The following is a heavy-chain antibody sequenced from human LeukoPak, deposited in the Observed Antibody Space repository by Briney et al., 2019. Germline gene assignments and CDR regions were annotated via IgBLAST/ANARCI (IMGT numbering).Heavy chain of an antibody. V-gene: IGHV3-33*02. D-gene: IGHD4-11*01. J-gene: IGHJ4*02. CDR1: GFTFSHYG. Sequence: GGSLRLSCAAAGFTFSHYGMHWVRQAPGKGLEWVAVIWSDGTNQYYGDSAKGRFTISRDDSANTVYLQMNSLRPEDTGVYYCARDAQRGFDYSNSLEYWGQGTPVTVST. CDR3: ARDAQRGFDYSNSLEY. CDR2: IWSDGTNQ.